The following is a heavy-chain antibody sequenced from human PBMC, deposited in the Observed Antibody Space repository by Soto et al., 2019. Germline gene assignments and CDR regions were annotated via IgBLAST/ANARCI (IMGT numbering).Heavy chain of an antibody. CDR1: GGSISSGGYY. D-gene: IGHD6-6*01. J-gene: IGHJ4*02. V-gene: IGHV4-31*03. Sequence: SETLSLTCTVSGGSISSGGYYWSWIRQHPGKGLEWIGYIYYSGSTYYNPSLKSRVTISVDTSKNQFSLKLSSVTAADTAVYYCARDRVRGIAARGGFDYWGQGTLVTVSS. CDR3: ARDRVRGIAARGGFDY. CDR2: IYYSGST.